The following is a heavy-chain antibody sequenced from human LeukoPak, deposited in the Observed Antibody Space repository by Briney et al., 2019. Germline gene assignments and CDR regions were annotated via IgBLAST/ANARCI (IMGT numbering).Heavy chain of an antibody. CDR2: INHSGST. V-gene: IGHV4-34*01. Sequence: SETLSLTCAVYGGSFSGYYWSWIRQPPGKGLEWIGEINHSGSTNYNPSLKSRVTISVDTSKNQFSLKLSSVTAADTAVYYCARDQAMIVVVSDAFDIWGQGTMVTVSS. CDR3: ARDQAMIVVVSDAFDI. J-gene: IGHJ3*02. D-gene: IGHD3-22*01. CDR1: GGSFSGYY.